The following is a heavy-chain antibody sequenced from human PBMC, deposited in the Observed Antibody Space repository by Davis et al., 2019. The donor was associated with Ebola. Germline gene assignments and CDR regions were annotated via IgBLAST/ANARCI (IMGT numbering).Heavy chain of an antibody. CDR3: APSPLTYYYGSGSYYSSGSWFDP. Sequence: SETLSLTCTVSGGSISSYYWSWIRQPPGKGLEWIGYIYYSGSTNYNPSLKSRVTISVDTSKNQFSLKLSSVTAADTAVYYCAPSPLTYYYGSGSYYSSGSWFDPWGQGTLVTVSS. V-gene: IGHV4-59*01. D-gene: IGHD3-10*01. CDR2: IYYSGST. J-gene: IGHJ5*02. CDR1: GGSISSYY.